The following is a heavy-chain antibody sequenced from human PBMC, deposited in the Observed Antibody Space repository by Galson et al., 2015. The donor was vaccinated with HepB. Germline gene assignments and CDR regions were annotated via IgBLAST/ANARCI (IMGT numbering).Heavy chain of an antibody. Sequence: TLSLTCAVYGGSFGGYYWSWLRQPPGRGLGWVADTNRRGNTNYNLSLKSRVTISLETSKDHFSLKLYSVTAADTAVYYCARNSAAGTLHWSDPWGQGTLVTVSS. V-gene: IGHV4-34*01. CDR2: TNRRGNT. D-gene: IGHD6-13*01. J-gene: IGHJ5*02. CDR1: GGSFGGYY. CDR3: ARNSAAGTLHWSDP.